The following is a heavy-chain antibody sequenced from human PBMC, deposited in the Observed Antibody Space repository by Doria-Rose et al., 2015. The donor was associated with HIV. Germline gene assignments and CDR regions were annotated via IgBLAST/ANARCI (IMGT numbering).Heavy chain of an antibody. Sequence: QESGPVLVKPTETLTLTCTVSGVSLSSPGMGVSWIRQPPGKALEWLANIFSDDERSYKASLKSRRTISRGTSKSQVVLTMTDMDPVDTATYYCARIKSSRWYHKYYVDFWGQGTLVIVSA. CDR1: GVSLSSPGMG. CDR3: ARIKSSRWYHKYYVDF. J-gene: IGHJ4*02. V-gene: IGHV2-26*01. D-gene: IGHD6-13*01. CDR2: IFSDDER.